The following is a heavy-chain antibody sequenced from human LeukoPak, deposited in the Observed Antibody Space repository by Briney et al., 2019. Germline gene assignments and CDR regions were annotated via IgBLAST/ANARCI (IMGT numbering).Heavy chain of an antibody. CDR1: GGSFDGYS. Sequence: SETLSLTCAVSGGSFDGYSYTWIRQPPGKGLEWIGEIIHSGGTSYNPSLKSRLTISVDTSRKQFSLKLTSVTAADTALYFCARGPLAFRRVAGIFSWGRGTQVTVSS. D-gene: IGHD6-19*01. CDR2: IIHSGGT. CDR3: ARGPLAFRRVAGIFS. J-gene: IGHJ5*02. V-gene: IGHV4-34*01.